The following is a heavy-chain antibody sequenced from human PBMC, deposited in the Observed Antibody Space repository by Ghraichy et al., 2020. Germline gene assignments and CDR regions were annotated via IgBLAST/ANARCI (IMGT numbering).Heavy chain of an antibody. CDR2: INHSGST. V-gene: IGHV4-34*01. D-gene: IGHD3-22*01. CDR3: ARDSGSDRYYYDSSGYYYQVAVYAFDI. Sequence: SETLSLTCAVYGGSFSGYYWSWIRQPPGKGLEWIGEINHSGSTNYNPSLKSRVTISVDTSKNQFSLKLSSVTAADTAVYYCARDSGSDRYYYDSSGYYYQVAVYAFDIWGQGTMVTVSS. CDR1: GGSFSGYY. J-gene: IGHJ3*02.